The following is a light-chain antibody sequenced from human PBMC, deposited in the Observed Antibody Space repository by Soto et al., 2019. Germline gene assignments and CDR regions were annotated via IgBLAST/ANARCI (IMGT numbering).Light chain of an antibody. Sequence: QSVLTQPPSVSGAPGQRVTISCTGSSSNIGAGYDVHWYQQLPGTAPKLLIYGNSTRPSGVPDRFSGSKSGTSASLAITGLQAADEADYFCQSYDSSLSGVLFGGGTKLTVL. V-gene: IGLV1-40*01. J-gene: IGLJ2*01. CDR3: QSYDSSLSGVL. CDR1: SSNIGAGYD. CDR2: GNS.